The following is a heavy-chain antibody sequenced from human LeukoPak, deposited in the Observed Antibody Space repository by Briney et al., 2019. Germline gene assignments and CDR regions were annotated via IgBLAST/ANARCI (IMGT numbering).Heavy chain of an antibody. CDR3: ARYLEVAAARFNWFDP. J-gene: IGHJ5*02. Sequence: SETLSLTCAVYGGSFSGYYWSWIRQPPGKGLEWTGEINHSGSTNYNPSLKSRVTISVDTSKNQFSLKLSSVTAADTAVYYCARYLEVAAARFNWFDPWGQGTLVTVSS. D-gene: IGHD6-13*01. CDR2: INHSGST. V-gene: IGHV4-34*01. CDR1: GGSFSGYY.